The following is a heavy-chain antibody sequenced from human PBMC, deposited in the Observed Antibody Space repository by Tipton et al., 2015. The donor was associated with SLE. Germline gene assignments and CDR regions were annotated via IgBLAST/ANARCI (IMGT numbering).Heavy chain of an antibody. CDR3: ASGNYYYMDV. V-gene: IGHV4-59*01. Sequence: TLSLTCTVSGGSISSYYWSWSRQPPGKGLEWIGYIYYSGSTNYNPSLKSRVTISVDTSKNQFSLKLSSVTAADTAVYYCASGNYYYMDVWGKGTTVTVSS. CDR1: GGSISSYY. D-gene: IGHD1-26*01. CDR2: IYYSGST. J-gene: IGHJ6*03.